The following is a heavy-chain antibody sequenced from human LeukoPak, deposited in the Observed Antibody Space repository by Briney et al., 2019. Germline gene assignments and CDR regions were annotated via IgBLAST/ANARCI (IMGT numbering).Heavy chain of an antibody. J-gene: IGHJ3*02. CDR3: ARDCSGGSCYSDAFDI. V-gene: IGHV4-34*01. Sequence: SETLSLTCAVYGGSFSNYYWSWIRQPPGKGLEWIGSIYYSGSTYYNPSLKSRVTISVDTSKNQFSLKLSSVTAADTAVYYCARDCSGGSCYSDAFDIWGQGTMVTVSS. CDR2: IYYSGST. D-gene: IGHD2-15*01. CDR1: GGSFSNYY.